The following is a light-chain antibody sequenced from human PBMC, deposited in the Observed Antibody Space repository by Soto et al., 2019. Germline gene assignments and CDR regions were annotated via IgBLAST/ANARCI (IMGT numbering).Light chain of an antibody. CDR3: QQSGKSFPLT. CDR1: QSVSSNY. V-gene: IGKV3-20*01. J-gene: IGKJ4*01. CDR2: GAS. Sequence: EIVLTQSPGTLSLSPGERATLSCRASQSVSSNYLAWYQQKPGQAPKLLIYGASSRATGIPDRFSGSGSGTDFILTISSLEPEDFAMYYCQQSGKSFPLTFGGGNKLEI.